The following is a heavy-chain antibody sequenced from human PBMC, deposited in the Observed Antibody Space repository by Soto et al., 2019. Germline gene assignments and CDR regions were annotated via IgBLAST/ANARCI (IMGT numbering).Heavy chain of an antibody. CDR3: ARRYGGPLMDSYYFDY. J-gene: IGHJ4*02. D-gene: IGHD3-10*01. CDR2: IYPGDSDT. V-gene: IGHV5-51*01. Sequence: GESLKISCKGSGYSFTIYWIGWVRQMPGKGLEWMGIIYPGDSDTRYSPSFQGQVTISADKSISTAYLQWSSLKASDTAMYYCARRYGGPLMDSYYFDYWGQGTLVTVSS. CDR1: GYSFTIYW.